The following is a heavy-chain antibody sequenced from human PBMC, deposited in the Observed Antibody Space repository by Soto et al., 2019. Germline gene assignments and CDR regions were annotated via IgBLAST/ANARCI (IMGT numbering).Heavy chain of an antibody. CDR3: ARLSDCQYPGTVDY. J-gene: IGHJ4*02. CDR2: IYYSGST. Sequence: PSETLSLTCTVSGGSISRYYWTWIRQPPGKGLEWIGYIYYSGSTNYNPSLKSRVTISVDTSKNQFSLKLSSVTAADTAVYYCARLSDCQYPGTVDYWGQGTLVTGSS. CDR1: GGSISRYY. D-gene: IGHD6-13*01. V-gene: IGHV4-59*08.